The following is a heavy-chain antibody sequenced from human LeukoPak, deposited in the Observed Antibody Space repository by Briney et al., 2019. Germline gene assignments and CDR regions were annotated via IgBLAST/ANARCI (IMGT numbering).Heavy chain of an antibody. CDR1: GGSISSYY. D-gene: IGHD5-12*01. V-gene: IGHV4-59*08. J-gene: IGHJ5*02. Sequence: PSETLSLTCTVSGGSISSYYWSWIRQPPGKGLEGIGYIYYSGSTNYNPSLKSRVTISVDTSKNQFSLKLSSVTAADTAVYYCAKSIVATMGWFDPWGQGTLVTVSS. CDR3: AKSIVATMGWFDP. CDR2: IYYSGST.